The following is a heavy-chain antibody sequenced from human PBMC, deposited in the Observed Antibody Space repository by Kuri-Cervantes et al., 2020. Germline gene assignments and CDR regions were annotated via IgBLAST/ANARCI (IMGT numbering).Heavy chain of an antibody. CDR2: ISYDGSNK. D-gene: IGHD6-13*01. Sequence: GGSLRLSCAASGFTFSSYAMHWVRQAPGKGLEWVAVISYDGSNKYYADSVKGRFTISRDNSKNTLYRQMNSLRAEDTAVYYCARGPEAGYSSSWDFDYWGQGTLVTVSS. J-gene: IGHJ4*02. V-gene: IGHV3-30-3*01. CDR1: GFTFSSYA. CDR3: ARGPEAGYSSSWDFDY.